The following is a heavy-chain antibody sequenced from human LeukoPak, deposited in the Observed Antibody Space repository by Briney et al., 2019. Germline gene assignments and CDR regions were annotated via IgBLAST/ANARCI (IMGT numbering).Heavy chain of an antibody. CDR1: GFDFSNYW. Sequence: GGSLRLSCAASGFDFSNYWMSWVRQAPGKGLEWVSSISSSSSYIYYADSVKGRFTISRDNAKNSLYLQMNSLRAEDTAVYYCAKPEKGPPYYYYYMDVWGKGTTVTISS. CDR2: ISSSSSYI. J-gene: IGHJ6*03. CDR3: AKPEKGPPYYYYYMDV. V-gene: IGHV3-21*04.